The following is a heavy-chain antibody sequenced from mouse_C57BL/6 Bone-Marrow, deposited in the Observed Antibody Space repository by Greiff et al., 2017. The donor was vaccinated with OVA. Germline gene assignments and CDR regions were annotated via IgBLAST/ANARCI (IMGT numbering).Heavy chain of an antibody. CDR2: IDPSDSYT. CDR1: GYTFTSYW. Sequence: QVHVKQPGAELVRPGPSVKLSCKASGYTFTSYWMHWVKQRPGQGLEWIGVIDPSDSYTNYNQKFKGKATLTVDTSSSTAYMQLSSLTSEDSAVYYCARSGGYPWGQGTLVTVSA. D-gene: IGHD2-2*01. J-gene: IGHJ3*01. V-gene: IGHV1-59*01. CDR3: ARSGGYP.